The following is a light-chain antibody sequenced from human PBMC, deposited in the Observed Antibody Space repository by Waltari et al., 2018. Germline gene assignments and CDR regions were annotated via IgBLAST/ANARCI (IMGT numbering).Light chain of an antibody. CDR3: MQSIQLPPT. V-gene: IGKV2D-29*01. J-gene: IGKJ4*01. Sequence: DIVMTQTPLSLSVTPGQPASISCKASQRLLHSDGKAYLYWYVQKPGQPPQLLIYEGSSRFPGVPERFSGSGSWTDFTLEISRVVAKDVGLYHCMQSIQLPPTFGGGTRLEIK. CDR2: EGS. CDR1: QRLLHSDGKAY.